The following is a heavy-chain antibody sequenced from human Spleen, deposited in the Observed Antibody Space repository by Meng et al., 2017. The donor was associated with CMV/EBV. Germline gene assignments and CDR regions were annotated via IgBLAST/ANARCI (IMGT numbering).Heavy chain of an antibody. CDR3: VRDRRYNWNYGVYYGMDV. Sequence: SETLSLTCTVSGGSISSYYWSWIRQPPGKGLEWIGYIYYSGSTNYNPSLKSRVTISVDTSKNQFSLKLISVTAADTAVYYCVRDRRYNWNYGVYYGMDVWGQGTTVTVSS. V-gene: IGHV4-59*12. CDR2: IYYSGST. CDR1: GGSISSYY. D-gene: IGHD1-7*01. J-gene: IGHJ6*02.